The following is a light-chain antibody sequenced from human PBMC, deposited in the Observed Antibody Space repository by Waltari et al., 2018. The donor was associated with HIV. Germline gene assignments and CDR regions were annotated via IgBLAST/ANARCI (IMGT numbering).Light chain of an antibody. Sequence: QSALTQPASVSGSPGQSITLSCTGTSSDIGIYNVVSWYQQHPNIAPKLLIYEVSKRPSGVSARCSASKSGNTASLTISGLQADDEADYYCCSYAASSTSPMVFGTGTKVTVL. V-gene: IGLV2-23*02. J-gene: IGLJ1*01. CDR1: SSDIGIYNV. CDR3: CSYAASSTSPMV. CDR2: EVS.